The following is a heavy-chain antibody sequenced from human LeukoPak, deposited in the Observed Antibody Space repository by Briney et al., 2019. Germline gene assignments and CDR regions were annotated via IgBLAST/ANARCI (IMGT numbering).Heavy chain of an antibody. CDR2: INSDGSST. CDR1: GFTFSSYW. J-gene: IGHJ4*02. CDR3: AFGYSYGYAYFDY. V-gene: IGHV3-74*01. Sequence: AGGSLRLSCAASGFTFSSYWMRWVRQAPGKGLVWVSRINSDGSSTSYADSVKGRFTISRDNAKNTLYLQMNSLRAEDTAVYYCAFGYSYGYAYFDYWGQGTLVTVSS. D-gene: IGHD5-18*01.